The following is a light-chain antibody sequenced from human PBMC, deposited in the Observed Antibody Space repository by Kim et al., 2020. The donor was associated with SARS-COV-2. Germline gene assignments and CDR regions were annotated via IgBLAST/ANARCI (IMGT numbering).Light chain of an antibody. Sequence: PGQSVTISCTGTSSDVGAYNYVSWYQHHPGTAPKLMIYDVTMRPSGVPDRFSGSKSGNMASLTISGLQAEDEADYYCCSFAGTAYVFGIGTKVTVL. CDR3: CSFAGTAYV. CDR1: SSDVGAYNY. CDR2: DVT. J-gene: IGLJ1*01. V-gene: IGLV2-11*01.